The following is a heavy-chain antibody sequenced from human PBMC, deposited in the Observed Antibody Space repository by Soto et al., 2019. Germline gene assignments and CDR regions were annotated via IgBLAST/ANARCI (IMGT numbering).Heavy chain of an antibody. D-gene: IGHD3-3*01. CDR3: AKDSTDLEWLSKA. CDR2: ISSNGGST. V-gene: IGHV3-64*01. Sequence: GGSLRLSCAASGFTFSSYAMHWVRQAPGKGLEYVSAISSNGGSTYYANSVKGRFTISRDNSKNTLYLQMGSLRAEDMAVYYCAKDSTDLEWLSKAWGKGTTVTVSS. CDR1: GFTFSSYA. J-gene: IGHJ6*04.